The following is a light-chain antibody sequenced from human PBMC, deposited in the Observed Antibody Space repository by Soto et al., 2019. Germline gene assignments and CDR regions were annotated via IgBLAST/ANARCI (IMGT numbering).Light chain of an antibody. V-gene: IGLV2-14*01. CDR2: EVS. CDR3: SSYTSSRAYV. CDR1: SSDVGGYNY. Sequence: QSVLTQPASVSGSPGQSITISCTGTSSDVGGYNYVSWYQQQSGKAPKLMIHEVSNRPSGVSNRFSGPKSGNTASLTISGLQAEDEADYYCSSYTSSRAYVFGIGTKVTVL. J-gene: IGLJ1*01.